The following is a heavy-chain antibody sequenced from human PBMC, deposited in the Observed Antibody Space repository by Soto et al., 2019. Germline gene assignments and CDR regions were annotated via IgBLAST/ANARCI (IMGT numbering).Heavy chain of an antibody. CDR1: GFSFGTYI. CDR2: ISGSATSK. V-gene: IGHV3-48*01. D-gene: IGHD2-15*01. J-gene: IGHJ4*02. Sequence: GGSQRLSCEVSGFSFGTYIMAWVRQAPGKGLEWVSYISGSATSKFYADSVRGRFTISRDNGKNSLSLQMNSLTGEDTGVYFCTRVKGILVAAAFFDYWGRGTPVTVSS. CDR3: TRVKGILVAAAFFDY.